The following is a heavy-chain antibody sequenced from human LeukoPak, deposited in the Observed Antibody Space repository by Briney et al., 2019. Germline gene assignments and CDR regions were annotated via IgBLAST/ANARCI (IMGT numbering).Heavy chain of an antibody. D-gene: IGHD1-26*01. J-gene: IGHJ3*02. CDR1: GYTFTVYY. V-gene: IGHV1-2*06. CDR2: INPNSGDT. CDR3: ARPKFRRGSYFAFDI. Sequence: ASVKVSCKASGYTFTVYYMYWVRQAPGQGLEWMGRINPNSGDTDYAQNFQGRVTMTRNTSISTAYMELSSLRSEDTAVYYCARPKFRRGSYFAFDIWGQGTMVTVSS.